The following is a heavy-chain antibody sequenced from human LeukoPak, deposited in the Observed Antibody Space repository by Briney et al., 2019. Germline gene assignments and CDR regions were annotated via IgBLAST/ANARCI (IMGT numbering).Heavy chain of an antibody. J-gene: IGHJ4*02. V-gene: IGHV5-51*01. CDR1: GYDFTTYW. Sequence: GESLKISCKGSGYDFTTYWIGWVRQRPGTGLEWMGIIYPSDYDTGYGPSFQGQVTISADRSISTAYLQWSSLKASDTAIYYCACGRHGIFDYWGQGTVITASS. CDR3: ACGRHGIFDY. D-gene: IGHD1-1*01. CDR2: IYPSDYDT.